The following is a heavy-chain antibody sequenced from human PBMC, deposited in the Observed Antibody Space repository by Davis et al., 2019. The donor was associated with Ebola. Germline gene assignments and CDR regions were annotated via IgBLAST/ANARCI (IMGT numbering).Heavy chain of an antibody. V-gene: IGHV3-33*01. D-gene: IGHD2-21*02. Sequence: PGGSLRLSCAASGFTFSSYGMHWVRQAPGKGLEWVAVIWYDGSNKYYADSVKGRFTISRDNSKNTLYLQMNSLRAEDTAVYYCGVTVSDRFDPWGQGTLVTVSS. CDR3: GVTVSDRFDP. J-gene: IGHJ5*02. CDR2: IWYDGSNK. CDR1: GFTFSSYG.